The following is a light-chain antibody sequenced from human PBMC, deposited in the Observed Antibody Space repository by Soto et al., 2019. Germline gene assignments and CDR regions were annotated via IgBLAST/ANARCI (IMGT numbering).Light chain of an antibody. CDR1: QSVSSN. CDR3: QQYINWPLT. Sequence: EIVMTQSPATLSVSPGERATLSCRASQSVSSNLAWYQQKPGQAPRLLIYGASTRATAIPARFSGSGSGTEFTLTISSLQSEDFAVYFCQQYINWPLTFGGGTRVEIK. J-gene: IGKJ4*01. CDR2: GAS. V-gene: IGKV3-15*01.